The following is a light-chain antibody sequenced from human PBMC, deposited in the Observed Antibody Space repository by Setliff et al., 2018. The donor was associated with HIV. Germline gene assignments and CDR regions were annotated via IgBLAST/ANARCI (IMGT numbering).Light chain of an antibody. CDR1: SGDVGFYNF. CDR2: EVS. Sequence: QSALTQPASVSGSPGQSITISCTGTSGDVGFYNFVSWYQLHPGKAPKLIIYEVSNRPSGVSNRFSGSKSGNTASLTISGLQPEDGADYYCSSYTNSVTVVFVTGTKVTVL. V-gene: IGLV2-14*01. CDR3: SSYTNSVTVV. J-gene: IGLJ1*01.